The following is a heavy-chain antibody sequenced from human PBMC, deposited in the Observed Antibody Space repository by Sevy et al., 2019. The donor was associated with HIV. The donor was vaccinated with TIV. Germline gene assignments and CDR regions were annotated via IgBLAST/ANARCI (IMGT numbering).Heavy chain of an antibody. Sequence: ASVKVSCKASGYTFTNYGISWVRQAPGQGLEWMGWIITYNGDTNYAQKLQGRVTMSTYTSTSTVYMELRSLRSDDTAVYYCARRIYYDSSAYYWWFDPWGQGTLVTVSS. CDR3: ARRIYYDSSAYYWWFDP. D-gene: IGHD3-22*01. CDR2: IITYNGDT. V-gene: IGHV1-18*01. J-gene: IGHJ5*02. CDR1: GYTFTNYG.